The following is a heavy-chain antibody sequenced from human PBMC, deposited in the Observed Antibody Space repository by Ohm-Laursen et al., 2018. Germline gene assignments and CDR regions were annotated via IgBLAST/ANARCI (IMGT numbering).Heavy chain of an antibody. D-gene: IGHD2-2*01. J-gene: IGHJ5*02. CDR2: INHSGST. CDR1: GGSFSGYY. Sequence: SETLSLTCAVYGGSFSGYYWSWIRQPPGKGLEWIGEINHSGSTNYNPSLKSRVTISVDTSKNQFSLKLSSVTAADTAVYYCARGDCSSTSCYSVDWFDPWGQGTLVTVSS. V-gene: IGHV4-34*01. CDR3: ARGDCSSTSCYSVDWFDP.